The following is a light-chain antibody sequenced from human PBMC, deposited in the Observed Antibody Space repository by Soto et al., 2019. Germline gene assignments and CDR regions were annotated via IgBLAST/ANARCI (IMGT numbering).Light chain of an antibody. CDR1: QDISNY. Sequence: DLQRTPYQSNLCASVGDRDSITRQASQDISNYLNWYQQKPGKAPKLLIYDASNLETGVPSRFSGSGSGTDFTFTISCLQSEDIAISNCQRYDKPPLTFGGGTKVDI. J-gene: IGKJ4*01. CDR3: QRYDKPPLT. CDR2: DAS. V-gene: IGKV1-33*01.